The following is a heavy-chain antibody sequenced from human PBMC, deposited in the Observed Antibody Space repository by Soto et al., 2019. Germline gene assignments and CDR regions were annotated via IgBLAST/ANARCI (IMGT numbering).Heavy chain of an antibody. CDR2: MNPNSGNT. CDR1: GYTFTSYD. Sequence: QVQLVQSGAEVKTPGASVKVSCKASGYTFTSYDMNWVRQAPGQGLEWMGWMNPNSGNTGYAQKFQGRLTMTRDTAISIAHMELSSLRNEDTAMYYCARSDGYNFNWLDSWGQGTLVTVSA. D-gene: IGHD2-21*01. CDR3: ARSDGYNFNWLDS. J-gene: IGHJ5*01. V-gene: IGHV1-8*01.